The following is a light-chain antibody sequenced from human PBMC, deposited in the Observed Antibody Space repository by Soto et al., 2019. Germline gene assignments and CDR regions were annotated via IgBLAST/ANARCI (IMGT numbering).Light chain of an antibody. CDR1: SSDVGAYNY. J-gene: IGLJ3*02. CDR2: EVT. CDR3: TSFASSNTWV. V-gene: IGLV2-8*01. Sequence: QSVLTQPPSASGSPGQSVTISCTGTSSDVGAYNYVSWYQQHAGKAPKLVIYEVTKRPSGVPDRFSGSKSANTASLTVSGLQAEDEPDYYCTSFASSNTWVFGGRTKVTV.